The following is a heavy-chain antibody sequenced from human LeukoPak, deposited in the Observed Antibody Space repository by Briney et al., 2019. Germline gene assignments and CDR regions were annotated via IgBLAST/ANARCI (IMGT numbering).Heavy chain of an antibody. CDR3: VRDNWNEFDP. V-gene: IGHV1-18*01. CDR1: GYRLSCNG. Sequence: ASVKVSCKASGYRLSCNGIRWVRLAPGQGLEWVGWVSTYNSERNYAPRFQGRVTMTADTSTSTAYMELRSLRADDTAVYYCVRDNWNEFDPWGQGTLVTVSS. D-gene: IGHD1-20*01. CDR2: VSTYNSER. J-gene: IGHJ5*02.